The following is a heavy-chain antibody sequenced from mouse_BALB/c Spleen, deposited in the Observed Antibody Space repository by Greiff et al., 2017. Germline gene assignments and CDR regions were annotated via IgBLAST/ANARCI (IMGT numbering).Heavy chain of an antibody. CDR1: GYTFTSYV. J-gene: IGHJ4*01. CDR3: ARGIFYYAMDY. Sequence: VQLQQSGPELVKPGASVKMSCKASGYTFTSYVMHWVKQKPGQGLEWIGYINPYNDGTKYNEKFKGKATLTSDKSSSTAYMELSRLTSEDSAVYYCARGIFYYAMDYWGQGTSVTVSS. V-gene: IGHV1-14*01. CDR2: INPYNDGT.